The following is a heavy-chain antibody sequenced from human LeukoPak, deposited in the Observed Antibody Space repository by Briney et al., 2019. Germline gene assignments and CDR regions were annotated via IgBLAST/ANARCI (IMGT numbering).Heavy chain of an antibody. V-gene: IGHV3-66*01. CDR2: IYSGGST. CDR3: ARVRIVGATEDY. D-gene: IGHD1-26*01. Sequence: PGGSLRLSCAASGFTVSSNYMSWVRQAPGKGLEWVSVIYSGGSTYYADSVKGRFTIPRDNSKNTLYLQMNSLRAEDTAVYYCARVRIVGATEDYWGQGTLVTVSS. CDR1: GFTVSSNY. J-gene: IGHJ4*02.